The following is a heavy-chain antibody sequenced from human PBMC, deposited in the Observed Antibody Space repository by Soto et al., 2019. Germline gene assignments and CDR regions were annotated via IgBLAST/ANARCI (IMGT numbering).Heavy chain of an antibody. V-gene: IGHV3-30*18. CDR3: AKDRLDTVMGFDS. J-gene: IGHJ4*02. Sequence: GGSLRLSCAVSGFTFSHYGMHWVRQAPGKGLQWLAVISNDGNTRYYADSAKGRFTISRDNSKNTLYLQMHSLRPGDTAVYYCAKDRLDTVMGFDSWGQGTLVTVSS. CDR2: ISNDGNTR. CDR1: GFTFSHYG. D-gene: IGHD5-18*01.